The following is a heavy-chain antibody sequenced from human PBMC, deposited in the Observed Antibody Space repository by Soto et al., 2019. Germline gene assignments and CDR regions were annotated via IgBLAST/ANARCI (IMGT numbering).Heavy chain of an antibody. V-gene: IGHV1-18*01. CDR1: CYTFTSYG. Sequence: GASVKVSCKASCYTFTSYGSSWVRQAPGQGLEWMGWISAYNGNTNYAQKLQGRVTMTTDTSTSTAYMELRSLRSDDTAVYYCARDYRVGAVYSGYDATFDYWGQGTLVTVSS. CDR3: ARDYRVGAVYSGYDATFDY. J-gene: IGHJ4*02. D-gene: IGHD5-12*01. CDR2: ISAYNGNT.